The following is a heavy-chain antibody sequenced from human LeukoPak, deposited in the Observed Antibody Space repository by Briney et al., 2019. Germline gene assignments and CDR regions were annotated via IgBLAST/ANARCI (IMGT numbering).Heavy chain of an antibody. CDR2: MNPNSGNT. CDR3: ARGSVYYYGSGSYSDY. CDR1: GYTFTSYD. D-gene: IGHD3-10*01. V-gene: IGHV1-8*01. J-gene: IGHJ4*02. Sequence: ASVKVSCKASGYTFTSYDINWVRQATGQGLEWMGWMNPNSGNTGYAQKFQGRVTMTRNTSISTAYMELSSLRSEDTAVYYCARGSVYYYGSGSYSDYWGQGTLVTVSS.